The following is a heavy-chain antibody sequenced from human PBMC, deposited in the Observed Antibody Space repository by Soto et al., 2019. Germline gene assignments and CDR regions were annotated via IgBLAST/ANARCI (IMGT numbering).Heavy chain of an antibody. D-gene: IGHD3-10*01. V-gene: IGHV4-59*01. CDR2: IYYSGST. CDR3: ARTYYDGSGSLYYFDY. CDR1: GGSISSYY. Sequence: SETLSLTCTVSGGSISSYYWSWIRQPPGKGLEWIGYIYYSGSTNYNPSLKSRVTISVDTSKHQFSLKLSSVTAADTAVYYCARTYYDGSGSLYYFDYWGQGTLVTVSS. J-gene: IGHJ4*02.